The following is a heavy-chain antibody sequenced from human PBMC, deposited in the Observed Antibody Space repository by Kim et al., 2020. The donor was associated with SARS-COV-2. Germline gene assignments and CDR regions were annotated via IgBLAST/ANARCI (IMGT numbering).Heavy chain of an antibody. CDR2: INHSGST. CDR3: ARGGSGSYSPFDL. CDR1: GGSSAGYY. D-gene: IGHD1-26*01. Sequence: SETLSLTCTVYGGSSAGYYRSWFRQPPGKGLEWMGEINHSGSTNYNASFRSRVIMSADKSKNQFSLKLTFVTAADTAMYYCARGGSGSYSPFDLWGQGSLVTVSS. J-gene: IGHJ5*02. V-gene: IGHV4-34*01.